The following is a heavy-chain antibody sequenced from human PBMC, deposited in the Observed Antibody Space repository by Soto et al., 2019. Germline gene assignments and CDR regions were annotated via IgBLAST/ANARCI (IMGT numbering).Heavy chain of an antibody. Sequence: GGSLRLSCAASGFTFSNAWMSWVRQAPGKGLEWVGRIKSKTDGGTTDYAAPVKGRFTISRDDSKNTLYLQMNSLKTEDTAVYYCTTDPDIVASTKVSIHWGQGTLVTVSS. J-gene: IGHJ4*02. V-gene: IGHV3-15*01. D-gene: IGHD5-12*01. CDR3: TTDPDIVASTKVSIH. CDR1: GFTFSNAW. CDR2: IKSKTDGGTT.